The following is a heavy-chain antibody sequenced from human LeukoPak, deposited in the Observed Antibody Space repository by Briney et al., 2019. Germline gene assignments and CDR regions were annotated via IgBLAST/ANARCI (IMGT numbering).Heavy chain of an antibody. V-gene: IGHV4-34*01. CDR3: ARIHLRFLGFFDY. CDR1: GGTFSGYY. CDR2: INHSGSN. D-gene: IGHD3-3*01. Sequence: SETLSLTCAVYGGTFSGYYWSWIRQPPGKELEWIGEINHSGSNNYNPCLKSRVTISVDTSKNQFSLKLGSVTAADTAVYYCARIHLRFLGFFDYWGQGTLVTVSS. J-gene: IGHJ4*02.